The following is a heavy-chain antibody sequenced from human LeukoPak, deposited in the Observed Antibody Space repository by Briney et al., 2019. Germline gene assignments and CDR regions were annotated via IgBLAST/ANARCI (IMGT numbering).Heavy chain of an antibody. J-gene: IGHJ5*02. Sequence: SETLSLTCTVSGGSISSYYWSWIRQPPGKGLEWIGYICYSGSTNYKPSLKSRVTISVDTSKNQFSLKLSSVTAADTAVYYCARGGYYGSGNDFRFDPWGQGTLVTVSS. CDR3: ARGGYYGSGNDFRFDP. D-gene: IGHD3-10*01. CDR1: GGSISSYY. CDR2: ICYSGST. V-gene: IGHV4-59*01.